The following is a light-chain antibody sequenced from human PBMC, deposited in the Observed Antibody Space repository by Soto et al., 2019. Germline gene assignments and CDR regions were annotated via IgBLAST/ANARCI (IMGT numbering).Light chain of an antibody. CDR2: GAS. Sequence: QSPSTLSASVGDRVTITCRASESMSNCLAWYQQKPGKAPKLLISGASSLQSGVPSRFSGSASGTEFTLTISSLQPDDIATYYCQQCHRYLTFGQGTKVDIK. CDR1: ESMSNC. V-gene: IGKV1-5*01. CDR3: QQCHRYLT. J-gene: IGKJ1*01.